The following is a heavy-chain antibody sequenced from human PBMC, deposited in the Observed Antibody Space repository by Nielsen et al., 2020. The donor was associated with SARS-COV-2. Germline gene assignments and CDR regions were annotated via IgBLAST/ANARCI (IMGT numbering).Heavy chain of an antibody. V-gene: IGHV3-23*01. Sequence: GGSLRLSCAASGFTFSSYGMSWVRQVSGKGLEWLSEIRNRGGRTRYADSVKGRFTISRGSSKNTLYLQMNSLRVDDTAVYYCAKDSEVAGYDHWGQGTLVTVSS. CDR3: AKDSEVAGYDH. J-gene: IGHJ4*02. D-gene: IGHD6-19*01. CDR2: IRNRGGRT. CDR1: GFTFSSYG.